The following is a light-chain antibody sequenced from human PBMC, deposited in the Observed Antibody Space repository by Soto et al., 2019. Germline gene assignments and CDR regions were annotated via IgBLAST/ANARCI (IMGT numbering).Light chain of an antibody. J-gene: IGLJ2*01. CDR3: STYSNTRTRV. Sequence: QSALTQPASASGSPGQSITISCTGTSSDIGGYDYVSWYQHHPGKAPKLIIYDVNNRPSGISNRFSGSKSGNTASLTISGLQAEDEADYYCSTYSNTRTRVFGGGTQLTVL. V-gene: IGLV2-14*03. CDR2: DVN. CDR1: SSDIGGYDY.